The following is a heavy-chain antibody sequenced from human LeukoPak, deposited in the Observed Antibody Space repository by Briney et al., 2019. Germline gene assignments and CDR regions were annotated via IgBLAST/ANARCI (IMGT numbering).Heavy chain of an antibody. V-gene: IGHV1-18*01. CDR3: ARDIVVVPAATNYFDY. CDR1: GYTFTSYG. Sequence: ASVKVSCKASGYTFTSYGISWARQAPGQGLEWMGWISAYNGNTNYAQKLQGRVTMTTDTSTSTAYMELRSLRSDDTAVYYCARDIVVVPAATNYFDYWGQGTLVTVSS. J-gene: IGHJ4*02. D-gene: IGHD2-2*01. CDR2: ISAYNGNT.